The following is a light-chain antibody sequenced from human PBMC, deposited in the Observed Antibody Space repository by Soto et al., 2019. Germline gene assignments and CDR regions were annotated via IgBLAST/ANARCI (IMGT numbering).Light chain of an antibody. CDR2: EVT. CDR3: SSYTSTSTLV. Sequence: QSVLTQPASVSGSPGQSITISCTGTSNDVGTHNFVSWYQQHPGKAPKLMIHEVTDRPSGVSNRFSGSKSGNTASLTISGLQAEDEADYYCSSYTSTSTLVFGTRTKLTVL. V-gene: IGLV2-14*01. CDR1: SNDVGTHNF. J-gene: IGLJ1*01.